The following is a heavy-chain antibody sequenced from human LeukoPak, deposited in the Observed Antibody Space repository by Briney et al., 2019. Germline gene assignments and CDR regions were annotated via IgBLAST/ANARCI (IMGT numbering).Heavy chain of an antibody. CDR1: GFTFDDYG. CDR3: ARLQTPYYDSSGYFFDY. CDR2: INWNGGST. D-gene: IGHD3-22*01. Sequence: PGGSLRLSCAASGFTFDDYGMSWVRQAPGKGLEWVSGINWNGGSTGYADSVKGRFTISRDKAKNSLYLQMNSLRAEDTALYYCARLQTPYYDSSGYFFDYWGQGTLVTVSS. V-gene: IGHV3-20*04. J-gene: IGHJ4*02.